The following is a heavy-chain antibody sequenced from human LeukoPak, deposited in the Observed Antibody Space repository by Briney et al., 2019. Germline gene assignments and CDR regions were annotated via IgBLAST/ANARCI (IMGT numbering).Heavy chain of an antibody. CDR2: ISYDGSNK. V-gene: IGHV3-30*18. J-gene: IGHJ4*02. CDR3: AKETVTLLPFDY. Sequence: GGSLRLSCAASEFTFSSYGMHWVRQAPGKGLEWVAVISYDGSNKYYADSVKGRFTISRDNSKNTLYLQMNSLRAEDTAVYYCAKETVTLLPFDYWGQGTLVTVSS. D-gene: IGHD4-17*01. CDR1: EFTFSSYG.